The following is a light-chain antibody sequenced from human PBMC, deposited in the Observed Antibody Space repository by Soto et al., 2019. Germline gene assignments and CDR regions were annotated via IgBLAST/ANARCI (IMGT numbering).Light chain of an antibody. CDR2: GAS. CDR1: QSVSSY. CDR3: QQYNNWSRT. V-gene: IGKV3-15*01. Sequence: EILMTHSQSTLSVSLGERATLSCRASQSVSSYLAWYQQKPGQAPRLLIYGASSRETGIPARFSGSGSGTEFTLTISSLQPEDFAAYYCQQYNNWSRTFGQGTKVDI. J-gene: IGKJ1*01.